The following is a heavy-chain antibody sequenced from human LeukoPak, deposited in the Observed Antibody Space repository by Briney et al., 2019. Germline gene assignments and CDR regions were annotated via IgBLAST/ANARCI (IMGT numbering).Heavy chain of an antibody. V-gene: IGHV1-2*02. D-gene: IGHD2-2*02. J-gene: IGHJ4*02. CDR1: GYTFTGYY. CDR2: INPNSGGT. CDR3: AKNSHPQDVVVVVPAAIHLDY. Sequence: ASVKVSCKASGYTFTGYYMHWVRQAPGQGLEWMGWINPNSGGTNYAQKFQGRVTMTRDTSISTAYMELSRLRSDDTAVYYCAKNSHPQDVVVVVPAAIHLDYWGQGTLVTVSS.